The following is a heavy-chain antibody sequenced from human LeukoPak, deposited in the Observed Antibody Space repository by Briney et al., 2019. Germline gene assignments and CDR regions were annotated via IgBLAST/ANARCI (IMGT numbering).Heavy chain of an antibody. J-gene: IGHJ6*03. V-gene: IGHV4-59*01. D-gene: IGHD3-9*01. CDR2: IYYSGST. CDR3: ARGALRYFDWLKKDYYYMDV. CDR1: GVSINTYY. Sequence: SETLSLTCTVSGVSINTYYWSWIRQPPGKGLEWIGYIYYSGSTNYNPSLKSRVTLSMDTSKNQFSLRLSSVTAADTAVYYCARGALRYFDWLKKDYYYMDVWGKGTTVTISS.